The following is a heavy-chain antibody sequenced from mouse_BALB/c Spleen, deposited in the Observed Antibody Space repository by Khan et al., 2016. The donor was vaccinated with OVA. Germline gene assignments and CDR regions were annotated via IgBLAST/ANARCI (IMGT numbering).Heavy chain of an antibody. D-gene: IGHD2-14*01. CDR1: GYTFTTAG. Sequence: QIQLVLPGPELKKPGETVRISCKASGYTFTTAGIQWVQKMPGKGLKWIGWINTHSGVPKYAEDFKGRFAFTLEISVSTAYLQITNLKNEDTATYFCARGGAAYYRNDGGATEYWGQGTSVTVSS. J-gene: IGHJ4*01. CDR3: ARGGAAYYRNDGGATEY. CDR2: INTHSGVP. V-gene: IGHV9-4*02.